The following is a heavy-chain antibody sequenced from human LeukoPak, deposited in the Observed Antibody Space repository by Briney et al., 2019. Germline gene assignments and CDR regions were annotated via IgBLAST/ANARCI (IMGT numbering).Heavy chain of an antibody. Sequence: SETLSLTCTVSGGSISSYYWSWIRQPPGKGLEWIGYIYYSGSTNYNPSLKSRVTISVDTSKNQFSLKLSSVTAADTAVYYCARLGLGGATGDYYYYMDVWGKGTTVTVSS. CDR3: ARLGLGGATGDYYYYMDV. D-gene: IGHD1-26*01. CDR1: GGSISSYY. V-gene: IGHV4-59*01. CDR2: IYYSGST. J-gene: IGHJ6*03.